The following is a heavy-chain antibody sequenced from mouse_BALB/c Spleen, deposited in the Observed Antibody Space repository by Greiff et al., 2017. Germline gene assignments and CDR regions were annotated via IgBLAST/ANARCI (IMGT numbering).Heavy chain of an antibody. D-gene: IGHD2-10*01. CDR1: GYSITSDYA. V-gene: IGHV3-2*02. Sequence: EVQLVESGPGLVKPSQSLSLTCTVTGYSITSDYAWNWIRQFPGNKLEWMGYISYSGSTSYNPSLKSRISITRDTSKNQFFLQLNSVTTEDTATYYCARNPGLPRRFYAMDYWGQGTSVTVSS. CDR3: ARNPGLPRRFYAMDY. J-gene: IGHJ4*01. CDR2: ISYSGST.